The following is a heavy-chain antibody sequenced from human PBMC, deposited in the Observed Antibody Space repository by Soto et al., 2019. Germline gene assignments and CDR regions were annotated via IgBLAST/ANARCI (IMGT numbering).Heavy chain of an antibody. CDR2: INPNSGGT. J-gene: IGHJ4*02. CDR1: GYTFTGYY. CDR3: ARGLSTRSVGVGY. V-gene: IGHV1-2*02. Sequence: ASVKVSCKASGYTFTGYYMHWVRQAPGQGLEWVGWINPNSGGTNYAQKFQGRVTMTRDTSISTAYMELSRLRSDDTAGYYCARGLSTRSVGVGYWGQGTLVTVSS. D-gene: IGHD2-2*01.